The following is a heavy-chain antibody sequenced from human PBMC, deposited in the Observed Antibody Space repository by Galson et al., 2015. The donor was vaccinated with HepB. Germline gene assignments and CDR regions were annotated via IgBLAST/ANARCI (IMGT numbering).Heavy chain of an antibody. CDR2: IIPIFGTA. V-gene: IGHV1-69*13. D-gene: IGHD4-17*01. CDR1: GGTFSSYA. J-gene: IGHJ6*02. CDR3: ARGNYGDYEDYYGMDV. Sequence: SVKVSCKASGGTFSSYAISWVRQAPGQGLEWMGGIIPIFGTANYAQKFQGRVTITADESTSTAYMELSSLRSEDTAVYYCARGNYGDYEDYYGMDVWGQGTTVTVSS.